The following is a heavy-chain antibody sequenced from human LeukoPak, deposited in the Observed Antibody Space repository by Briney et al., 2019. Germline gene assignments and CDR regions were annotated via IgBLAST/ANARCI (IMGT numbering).Heavy chain of an antibody. CDR2: ISAYNGNT. J-gene: IGHJ4*02. V-gene: IGHV1-18*01. D-gene: IGHD6-13*01. CDR3: ARVANSSWYWGGFDY. Sequence: ASVKVSCKASGYTFTSYGISWVRQAPGQGLEWMGWISAYNGNTNYAQKLQGRVTMTTDTSTSTAYMELRSLRSDDTAVYYCARVANSSWYWGGFDYWGQGTLVAVSS. CDR1: GYTFTSYG.